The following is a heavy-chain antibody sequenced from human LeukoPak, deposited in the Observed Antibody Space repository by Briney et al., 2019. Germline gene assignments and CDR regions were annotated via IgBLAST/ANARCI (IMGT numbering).Heavy chain of an antibody. CDR3: GRDGDSSGWYSYLDY. V-gene: IGHV3-33*01. J-gene: IGHJ4*02. CDR2: IWYDGSNK. Sequence: GGSLRLSCAASGFTFSSYGMHWVRQAPGKGLEWVAVIWYDGSNKYYADSVKGRFTISRDNSKNTLYLQMNSLRAEDTAVYFCGRDGDSSGWYSYLDYWGQGTLLTVSS. CDR1: GFTFSSYG. D-gene: IGHD6-19*01.